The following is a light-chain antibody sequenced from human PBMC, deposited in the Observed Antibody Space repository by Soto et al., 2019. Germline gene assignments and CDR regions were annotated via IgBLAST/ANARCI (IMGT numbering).Light chain of an antibody. J-gene: IGKJ3*01. CDR3: QHYNSALFT. CDR1: QGISNY. CDR2: AAS. Sequence: DIQMTQSPSSLSASVGDRVTITCRASQGISNYLAWYQQKPGKVPKLLIYAASTLQSGVPSRFSGSGSGTDFTLTISSLQPEDVATYYCQHYNSALFTCGRGTNVDIK. V-gene: IGKV1-27*01.